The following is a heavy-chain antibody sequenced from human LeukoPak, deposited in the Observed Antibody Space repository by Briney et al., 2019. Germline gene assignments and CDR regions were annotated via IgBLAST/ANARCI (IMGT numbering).Heavy chain of an antibody. CDR2: ISSSGSTI. J-gene: IGHJ4*02. CDR3: ARGYYDSSGYPVSPDY. D-gene: IGHD3-22*01. Sequence: GGSLRLSCAASGFTFSGSAMHWVRQAPGKGLEWVSYISSSGSTIYYADSVKGRFTISRDNAKNSLYLQMNSLRAEDTAVYYCARGYYDSSGYPVSPDYWGQGTLVTVSS. V-gene: IGHV3-48*04. CDR1: GFTFSGSA.